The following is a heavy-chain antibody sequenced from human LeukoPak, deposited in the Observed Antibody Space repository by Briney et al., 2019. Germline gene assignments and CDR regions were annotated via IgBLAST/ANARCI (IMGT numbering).Heavy chain of an antibody. CDR3: AKDGYCSGGSCYYDAFDI. CDR1: GFTFSSYA. D-gene: IGHD2-15*01. CDR2: ISGSGGST. Sequence: GGSLRLSCAASGFTFSSYAMSWVRQAPGKGLEWVSAISGSGGSTYYADSVKGRSTISRDNSKNTLYLQMNSLRAEDTAVYYCAKDGYCSGGSCYYDAFDIWGQGTMVTVSS. V-gene: IGHV3-23*01. J-gene: IGHJ3*02.